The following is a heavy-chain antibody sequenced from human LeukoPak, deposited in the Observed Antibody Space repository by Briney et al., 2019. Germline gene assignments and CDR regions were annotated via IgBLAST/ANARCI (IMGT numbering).Heavy chain of an antibody. CDR2: IKSDGST. Sequence: GGSLRLSCAASGFTFSSYWMHWVRQAPGKGLVWVSRIKSDGSTNYADSVKGRFTISRDNAKATLSLQMNSLRAEDTGVYYCARAPSEIGGYYPEYFRHWGQGTLVTVPS. CDR3: ARAPSEIGGYYPEYFRH. J-gene: IGHJ1*01. D-gene: IGHD3-22*01. CDR1: GFTFSSYW. V-gene: IGHV3-74*01.